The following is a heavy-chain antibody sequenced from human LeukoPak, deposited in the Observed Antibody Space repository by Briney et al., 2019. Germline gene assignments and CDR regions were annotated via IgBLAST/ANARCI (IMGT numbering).Heavy chain of an antibody. J-gene: IGHJ6*03. V-gene: IGHV3-21*01. D-gene: IGHD2/OR15-2a*01. Sequence: GGSLRLSCAASGFTFSSYWMSWVRQAPGKGLEWVSSISSSSSYIYYADSVKGRFTISRDNAKNSLYLQMNSLRAEDTAVYYCARNSNRYMDVWGKGTTVTVSS. CDR1: GFTFSSYW. CDR2: ISSSSSYI. CDR3: ARNSNRYMDV.